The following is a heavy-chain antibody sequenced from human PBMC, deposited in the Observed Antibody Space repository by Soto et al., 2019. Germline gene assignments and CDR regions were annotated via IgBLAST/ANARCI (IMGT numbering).Heavy chain of an antibody. CDR2: ISSSSSYI. CDR1: GFTFSSYS. Sequence: EVQLVESGGGLVKPGGSLRLSCAASGFTFSSYSMNWVRQAPGKGLEWVSSISSSSSYIYYEDSVKGRFTISRDNAKNSLYLQMNSLRAEDTAVYYCAQDLHSSASRYFDYWGQGNLVTVSS. CDR3: AQDLHSSASRYFDY. J-gene: IGHJ4*02. D-gene: IGHD6-6*01. V-gene: IGHV3-21*01.